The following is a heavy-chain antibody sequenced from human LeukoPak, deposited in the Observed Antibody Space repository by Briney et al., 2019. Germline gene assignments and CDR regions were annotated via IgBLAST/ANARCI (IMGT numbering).Heavy chain of an antibody. Sequence: PSETLSLTCTVSGGSISSYYWSWIRQPPGKGLEWIGYIYYSGSTNYNPFLKSRVTISVDTSKNQFSLKLSSVTAADTAVYYCARVTNLYGSGSYGMDVWGQGTTVTVSS. CDR1: GGSISSYY. D-gene: IGHD3-10*01. V-gene: IGHV4-59*01. CDR2: IYYSGST. J-gene: IGHJ6*02. CDR3: ARVTNLYGSGSYGMDV.